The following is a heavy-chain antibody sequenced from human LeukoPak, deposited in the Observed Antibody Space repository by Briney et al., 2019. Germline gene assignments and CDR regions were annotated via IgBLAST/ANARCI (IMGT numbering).Heavy chain of an antibody. CDR3: AKGGLLLYSS. CDR1: GFTFSSYG. Sequence: AGRSLRLSCAASGFTFSSYGMHWVRQAPGKGLEWVAVISYDGSNKYYADSVKGRFTISRDNSKNTLYLQMNSLRAEDTAVYYCAKGGLLLYSSWGQGTLVTVPS. D-gene: IGHD3-10*01. CDR2: ISYDGSNK. J-gene: IGHJ4*02. V-gene: IGHV3-30*18.